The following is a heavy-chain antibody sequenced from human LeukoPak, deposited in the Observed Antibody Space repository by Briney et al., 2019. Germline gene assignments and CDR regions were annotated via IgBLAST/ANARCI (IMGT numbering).Heavy chain of an antibody. J-gene: IGHJ4*02. CDR2: ISTGGSTT. D-gene: IGHD3-22*01. CDR3: VIQPRSSGRAKAGF. Sequence: PGGSLRLSCAVSGFTFSSYWMHWVRQAPGKGLVWVSGISTGGSTTTYVDSVRGRFTISRDNAKNTLYLQMNSLRDEDTAIYYCVIQPRSSGRAKAGFWGQGTLVTVPS. CDR1: GFTFSSYW. V-gene: IGHV3-74*03.